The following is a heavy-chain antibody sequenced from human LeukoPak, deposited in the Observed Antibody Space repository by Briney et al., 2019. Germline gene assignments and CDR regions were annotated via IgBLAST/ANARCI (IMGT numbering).Heavy chain of an antibody. J-gene: IGHJ6*02. CDR2: MNPNNGNT. Sequence: ASVKVSCKASGFTFTSYDINWVRQASGQGLEWMGWMNPNNGNTGYAQKFQGRVTMTRDTSISTAYMELRGLRSEDTAVYYCARWVIVVVPAAISYYGMDVWGQGTTVTVSS. D-gene: IGHD2-2*02. V-gene: IGHV1-8*01. CDR1: GFTFTSYD. CDR3: ARWVIVVVPAAISYYGMDV.